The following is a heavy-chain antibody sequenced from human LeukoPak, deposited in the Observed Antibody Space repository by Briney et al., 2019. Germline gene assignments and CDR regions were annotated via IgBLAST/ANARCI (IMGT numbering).Heavy chain of an antibody. V-gene: IGHV4-34*01. CDR1: GGSISSYY. D-gene: IGHD5-18*01. CDR3: ARGPVHRGYSYGYGFDY. J-gene: IGHJ4*02. CDR2: INHSGST. Sequence: SETLSLTCTVSGGSISSYYWSWIRQPPGKGLEWIGEINHSGSTNYNPSLKSRVTISGDTSKNQFSLKLSSVTAADTAVYYCARGPVHRGYSYGYGFDYWGQGTLVTVSS.